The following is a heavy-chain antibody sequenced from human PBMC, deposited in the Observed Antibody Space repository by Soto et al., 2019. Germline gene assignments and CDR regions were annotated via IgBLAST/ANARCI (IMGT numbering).Heavy chain of an antibody. J-gene: IGHJ5*02. D-gene: IGHD3-3*01. CDR2: ISAYNGNT. Sequence: GSVKVSCKASGYTFTSYGISWVRQAPGQGLEWMGWISAYNGNTNYAQKLQGRVTMTTDTSTSTAYMELRSLRADDTAVYYCAREYTIFGVVNWFDPWGQGTLVTVSS. CDR3: AREYTIFGVVNWFDP. V-gene: IGHV1-18*01. CDR1: GYTFTSYG.